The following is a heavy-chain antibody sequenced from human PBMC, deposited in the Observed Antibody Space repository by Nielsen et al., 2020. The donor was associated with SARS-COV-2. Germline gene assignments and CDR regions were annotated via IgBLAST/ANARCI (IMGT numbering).Heavy chain of an antibody. CDR3: ARRDDYGDYPDAFDI. V-gene: IGHV5-51*01. CDR2: IYPGDSDT. D-gene: IGHD4-17*01. Sequence: GGSLRLSCKGSGYSFTSYWIGWVRQMPGKGLEWMGIIYPGDSDTRYSPSFQGQVTISADKSISTAYLQWSSLKASDTAMYYCARRDDYGDYPDAFDIWGQGTMVTVSS. CDR1: GYSFTSYW. J-gene: IGHJ3*02.